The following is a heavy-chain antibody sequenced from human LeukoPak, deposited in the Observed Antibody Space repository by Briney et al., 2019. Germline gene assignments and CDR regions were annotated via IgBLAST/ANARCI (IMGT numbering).Heavy chain of an antibody. V-gene: IGHV3-23*01. Sequence: GGSLRLSCAASGFTFSSYAMSWVRQAPGKGLEWVSAISGSGGSTYYADSVKGRFTISRDNSKNTPYLQMNSLRAGDTAVYYCAKGPAAIGGIDYWGQGTLVTVSS. CDR1: GFTFSSYA. D-gene: IGHD2-2*02. CDR2: ISGSGGST. CDR3: AKGPAAIGGIDY. J-gene: IGHJ4*02.